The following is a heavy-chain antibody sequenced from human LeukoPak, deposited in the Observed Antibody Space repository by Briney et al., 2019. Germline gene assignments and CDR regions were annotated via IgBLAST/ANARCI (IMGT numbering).Heavy chain of an antibody. D-gene: IGHD3-22*01. CDR3: ATLNLDYYDSSGYFGL. CDR1: GYTLTELS. J-gene: IGHJ4*02. V-gene: IGHV1-24*01. Sequence: ASVEVSCKVSGYTLTELSMHWVRQAPGKGLEWMGGFDPEDGETIYAQKFQGRVTITEDTSTDTAYMELSSLRSEDTAVYYCATLNLDYYDSSGYFGLWGQGTLVTVSS. CDR2: FDPEDGET.